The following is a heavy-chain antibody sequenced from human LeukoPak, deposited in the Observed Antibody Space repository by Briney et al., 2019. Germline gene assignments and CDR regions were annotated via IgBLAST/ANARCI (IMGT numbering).Heavy chain of an antibody. Sequence: PGGSLRLSCAASGFTFSSYWMSWVRQAPGKGLEWVAVISYDGSNKYYADSVKGRFTISRDNSKNTLYLQMNSLRAEDTAVYYCARGVRVVVPAAICDYWGQGTLVTVSS. CDR3: ARGVRVVVPAAICDY. D-gene: IGHD2-2*01. CDR2: ISYDGSNK. CDR1: GFTFSSYW. V-gene: IGHV3-30-3*01. J-gene: IGHJ4*02.